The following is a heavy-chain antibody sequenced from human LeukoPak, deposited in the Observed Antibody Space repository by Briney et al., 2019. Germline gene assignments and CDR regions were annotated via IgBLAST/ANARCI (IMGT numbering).Heavy chain of an antibody. J-gene: IGHJ4*02. Sequence: GGSLRLSCAASGFTFRSYSMNWARQAPGKGLEWVSSISSSGTYIYYADSVKGRFTISRDNAKNSLYLQMNSLRAEDTSVYYCALAIGRVVGTFDYWGQATLVTVSS. D-gene: IGHD3-22*01. CDR2: ISSSGTYI. CDR3: ALAIGRVVGTFDY. CDR1: GFTFRSYS. V-gene: IGHV3-21*01.